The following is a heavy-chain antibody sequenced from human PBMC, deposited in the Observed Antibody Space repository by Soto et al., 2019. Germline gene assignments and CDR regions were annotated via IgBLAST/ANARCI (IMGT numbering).Heavy chain of an antibody. CDR1: GGSISSYY. Sequence: SETLSLTCAVSGGSISSYYWSWIRQPPGKGLEWIGYIYYSGSTNYNPSLKSRVTISVDTSKNQFSLKLSSVTAADTAVYYCARIPMTTVIVFDYWGQGTLVTVS. D-gene: IGHD4-17*01. CDR2: IYYSGST. J-gene: IGHJ4*02. CDR3: ARIPMTTVIVFDY. V-gene: IGHV4-59*01.